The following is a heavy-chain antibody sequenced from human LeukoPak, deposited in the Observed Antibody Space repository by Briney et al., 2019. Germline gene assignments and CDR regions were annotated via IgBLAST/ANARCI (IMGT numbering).Heavy chain of an antibody. CDR1: GYTFTGYY. D-gene: IGHD2-2*01. CDR2: INPNSGGT. J-gene: IGHJ6*04. V-gene: IGHV1-2*02. Sequence: ASVKVSCKASGYTFTGYYMHWVRQAPGQGLEWMGWINPNSGGTNYAQKLQGRVTMTRDTSISTAYMELSRLRSDDTAVYYCARDGCSSTSCYPDVWGKGTTVTVSS. CDR3: ARDGCSSTSCYPDV.